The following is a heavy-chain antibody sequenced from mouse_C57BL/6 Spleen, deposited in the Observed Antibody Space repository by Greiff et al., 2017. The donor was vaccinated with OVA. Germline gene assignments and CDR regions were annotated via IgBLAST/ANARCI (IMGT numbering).Heavy chain of an antibody. Sequence: QVHVKQSGAELVRPGSSVKLSCKASGYTFTSYWMHWVKQRPIQGLEWIGNIDPSDSETHYNQKFKDKATLTVDKSSSTAYMQLSSLTSEDSAVYYCARLTTVVEGYFDVWGTGTTVTVSS. D-gene: IGHD1-1*01. J-gene: IGHJ1*03. V-gene: IGHV1-52*01. CDR1: GYTFTSYW. CDR2: IDPSDSET. CDR3: ARLTTVVEGYFDV.